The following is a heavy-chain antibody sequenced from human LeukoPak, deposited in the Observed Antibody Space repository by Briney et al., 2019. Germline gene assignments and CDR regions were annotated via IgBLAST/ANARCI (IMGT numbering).Heavy chain of an antibody. J-gene: IGHJ4*02. V-gene: IGHV4-59*01. CDR3: ARLRGYSDSTGYYHDF. CDR2: IFYSGST. Sequence: MPSETLSLTCTVSGYSISSYYWSWIRQPPGQGLEWIGYIFYSGSTYYNPSLKSRVTISVDTSKNQFSLKLSSVTAADTAVYYCARLRGYSDSTGYYHDFWGQGTLVTVSS. CDR1: GYSISSYY. D-gene: IGHD3-22*01.